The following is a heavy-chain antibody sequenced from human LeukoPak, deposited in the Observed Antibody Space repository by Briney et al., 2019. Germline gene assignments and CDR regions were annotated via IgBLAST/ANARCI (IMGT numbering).Heavy chain of an antibody. CDR3: ARTRSWQLVRHYFDY. D-gene: IGHD6-6*01. J-gene: IGHJ4*02. CDR2: INPNSGGT. CDR1: GYTFTGYY. V-gene: IGHV1-2*02. Sequence: ASVKVSCKASGYTFTGYYMHWVRQAPGQGLEWMGWINPNSGGTNYAQKFQGRVTMTRDTSISTAYMELSRLRSDDTAVYYCARTRSWQLVRHYFDYWGQGTLVTVSS.